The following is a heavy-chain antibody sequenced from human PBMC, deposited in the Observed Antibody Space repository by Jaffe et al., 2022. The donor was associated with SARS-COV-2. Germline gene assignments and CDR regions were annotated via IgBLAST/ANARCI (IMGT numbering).Heavy chain of an antibody. CDR1: GYTFTDYV. Sequence: QVQFVQSGAEVKKPGASVKVSCKASGYTFTDYVIHWVRQAPGQRLEWMGGINPRNGDTTYSQNFQGRITATRDTSATTAYMDLGGLTSEDTAIYFCARDLLGDAGEGYFDLWGRGTLVTVSS. D-gene: IGHD3-16*01. CDR3: ARDLLGDAGEGYFDL. V-gene: IGHV1-3*01. J-gene: IGHJ2*01. CDR2: INPRNGDT.